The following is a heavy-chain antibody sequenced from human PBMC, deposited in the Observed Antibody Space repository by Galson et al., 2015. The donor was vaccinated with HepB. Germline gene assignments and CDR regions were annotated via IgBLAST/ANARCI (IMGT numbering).Heavy chain of an antibody. CDR2: ISAYNGNT. CDR3: ARGRAHDYYGSGIPDAFDI. Sequence: CKASGYTFTSYGISWVRQAPGQGLEWMGWISAYNGNTNYAQKLQGRVAMTTDTSTSTAYMELRSLRSDDTAVYYCARGRAHDYYGSGIPDAFDIWGQGTMVTVSS. CDR1: GYTFTSYG. J-gene: IGHJ3*02. V-gene: IGHV1-18*04. D-gene: IGHD3-10*01.